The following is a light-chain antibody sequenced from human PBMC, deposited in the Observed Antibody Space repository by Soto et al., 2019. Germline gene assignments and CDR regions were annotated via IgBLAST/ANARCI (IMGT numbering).Light chain of an antibody. Sequence: QPVLTQPPSVSGAPGQRVTISCTGSSSNIGAGYDVHWYQQLPGTAPKLLIYGNSNRPSGVPDRFSGSKSGTSASLAITGLQAEDEADYYCQSYDSSSQGYVFGTGTKLTVL. V-gene: IGLV1-40*01. CDR3: QSYDSSSQGYV. J-gene: IGLJ1*01. CDR2: GNS. CDR1: SSNIGAGYD.